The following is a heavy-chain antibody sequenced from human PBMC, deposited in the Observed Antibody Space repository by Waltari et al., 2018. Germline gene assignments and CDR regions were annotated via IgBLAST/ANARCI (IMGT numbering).Heavy chain of an antibody. D-gene: IGHD6-6*01. CDR3: ARVVSSSSWDY. J-gene: IGHJ4*01. V-gene: IGHV1-69*08. Sequence: QVQLVQSGEEVKKPGSSVKVSCKASGGTFRSYAISWVRQAPGQGLEWMGSIIPLFGTSNYAQKFPVRVTITAYKSTSTAYMELSSLRSEDTAVYYCARVVSSSSWDYWGHGTLVTVSS. CDR1: GGTFRSYA. CDR2: IIPLFGTS.